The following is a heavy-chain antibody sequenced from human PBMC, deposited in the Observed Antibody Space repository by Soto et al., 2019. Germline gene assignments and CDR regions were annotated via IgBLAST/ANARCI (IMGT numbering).Heavy chain of an antibody. J-gene: IGHJ4*02. CDR3: AHSLRGRVIDY. CDR2: IYWDDDK. CDR1: GFSLTTSGVG. V-gene: IGHV2-5*02. D-gene: IGHD3-10*01. Sequence: QITLKESGPTLVKTTQTLTLTCTFSGFSLTTSGVGVGWIRQPPGKALECLALIYWDDDKRYSPSLKSRLTXTXDTPKNQLVPTRANMDPVDTATCYYAHSLRGRVIDYWGQGTLVTVSS.